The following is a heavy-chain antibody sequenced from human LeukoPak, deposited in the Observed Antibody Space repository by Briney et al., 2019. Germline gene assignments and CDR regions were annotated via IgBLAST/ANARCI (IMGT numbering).Heavy chain of an antibody. CDR3: AAAGAYWYFDL. CDR1: GFTFSSYA. CDR2: ISASGDST. J-gene: IGHJ2*01. Sequence: PGGSLRLSCAASGFTFSSYAMSWVRQAPGKGLEWVSAISASGDSTYYADSVKGRFTISRDNSKNTLYLQMNSLRAEDTAVYYCAAAGAYWYFDLWGRGTLVTVSS. D-gene: IGHD2-21*01. V-gene: IGHV3-23*01.